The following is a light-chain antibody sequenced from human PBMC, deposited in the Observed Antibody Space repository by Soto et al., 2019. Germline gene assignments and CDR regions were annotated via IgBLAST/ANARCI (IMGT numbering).Light chain of an antibody. CDR3: QQYGSSPPVT. J-gene: IGKJ5*01. Sequence: EIVLTQSPGTLSLSPGERATLSCRASQSVSSSYLAWYQQKPGQAPRILIYGASSRATGIPDRFSGSGSGTDFTLTISRLEPEDFAVYYCQQYGSSPPVTFGQGTRLEL. V-gene: IGKV3-20*01. CDR2: GAS. CDR1: QSVSSSY.